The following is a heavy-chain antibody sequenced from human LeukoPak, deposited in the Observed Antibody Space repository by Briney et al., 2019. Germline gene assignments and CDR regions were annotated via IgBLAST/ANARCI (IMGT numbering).Heavy chain of an antibody. CDR1: GFTFSSYE. V-gene: IGHV3-48*03. J-gene: IGHJ4*02. CDR2: ISSSGSTI. Sequence: GGSLRLSCAASGFTFSSYEMNWVRQAPGKGLEWVSYISSSGSTIYYADSVKGRFTISRDNAKNPLYLQMNSLRAEDTAVYYCARIATEMATHYFDYWGQGTLVTVSS. CDR3: ARIATEMATHYFDY. D-gene: IGHD5-24*01.